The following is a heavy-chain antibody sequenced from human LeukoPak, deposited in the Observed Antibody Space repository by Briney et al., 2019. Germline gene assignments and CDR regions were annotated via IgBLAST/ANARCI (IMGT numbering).Heavy chain of an antibody. CDR3: ANIPNSFGPDY. Sequence: PGGSLRLSCAASGFTFSSYSMNWVRQAPGKGLEWVSSISSSSSYIYYADSVKGRFTISRDNSKNTLYLEMNSLRVEDTAVYYCANIPNSFGPDYWGQGSLVTVSS. V-gene: IGHV3-21*01. CDR1: GFTFSSYS. J-gene: IGHJ4*02. D-gene: IGHD3-16*01. CDR2: ISSSSSYI.